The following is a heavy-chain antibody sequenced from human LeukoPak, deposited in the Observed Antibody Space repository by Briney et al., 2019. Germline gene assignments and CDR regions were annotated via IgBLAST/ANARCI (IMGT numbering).Heavy chain of an antibody. Sequence: PSETLSLTCTVSGGSISSYYWSWIRQPPGKGLEWIGYIYYSGSTNYNPSLKSRVTISVDTPKNQFSLKLSSVTAADTAVYYCARDKSTNSYYYYGMDVWGQGTTVTVSS. D-gene: IGHD4-23*01. CDR1: GGSISSYY. J-gene: IGHJ6*02. CDR2: IYYSGST. V-gene: IGHV4-59*01. CDR3: ARDKSTNSYYYYGMDV.